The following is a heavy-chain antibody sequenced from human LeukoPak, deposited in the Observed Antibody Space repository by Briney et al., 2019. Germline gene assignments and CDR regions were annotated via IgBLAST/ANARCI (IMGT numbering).Heavy chain of an antibody. CDR3: AKSEYQLLIPQLPLGFDY. V-gene: IGHV3-30*18. D-gene: IGHD2-2*01. Sequence: GRSLRLSCAASGFTFSSYGMHWVRQAPGKGLEWVAVISYDGSNKYYADSVKGRFTISRDNSKNTLYLQMNSLRAEDTAVYYCAKSEYQLLIPQLPLGFDYWGQGTLVTVSS. CDR1: GFTFSSYG. CDR2: ISYDGSNK. J-gene: IGHJ4*02.